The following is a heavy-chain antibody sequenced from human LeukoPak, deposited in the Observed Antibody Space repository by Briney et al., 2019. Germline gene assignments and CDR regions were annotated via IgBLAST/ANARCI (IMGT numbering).Heavy chain of an antibody. CDR2: ISAYNGNT. J-gene: IGHJ4*02. D-gene: IGHD2-15*01. Sequence: ASVEVSCKASGYTFTSYGISWVRQAPGQGLEWMGWISAYNGNTNYAQKLQGRVTMTTDTSTSTAYMELRSLRSDDTAVYYCARDTLLGYCSGGSCYSEDYWGQGTLVTVSS. CDR1: GYTFTSYG. V-gene: IGHV1-18*01. CDR3: ARDTLLGYCSGGSCYSEDY.